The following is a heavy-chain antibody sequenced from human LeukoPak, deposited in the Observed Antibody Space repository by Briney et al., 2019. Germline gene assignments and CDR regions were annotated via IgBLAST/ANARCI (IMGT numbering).Heavy chain of an antibody. CDR3: ANRYYDFLN. D-gene: IGHD3-3*01. CDR1: GFTFSSYA. V-gene: IGHV3-23*01. CDR2: ISGSGGST. Sequence: GGSLRLSCAASGFTFSSYAVSWVRQAPGKGLEWVSAISGSGGSTYYTDSVKGRFTISRDNSKNTLYLQMNSLRAEDTDVYDCANRYYDFLNWGQGTLVTVSS. J-gene: IGHJ4*02.